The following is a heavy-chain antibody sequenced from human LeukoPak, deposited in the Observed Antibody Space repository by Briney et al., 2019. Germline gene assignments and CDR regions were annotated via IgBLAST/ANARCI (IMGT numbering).Heavy chain of an antibody. CDR2: IYASGST. CDR1: GGPRSSGSYY. J-gene: IGHJ4*02. CDR3: ASSQAGDFDY. V-gene: IGHV4-61*02. D-gene: IGHD6-13*01. Sequence: SETLSFTCTVSGGPRSSGSYYWSWIRQPAGKGLEWIGRIYASGSTNYNPSLRNRVTISVDTSKNQFSLKLRSVTAADTAVYYCASSQAGDFDYWGQGTLVTVSS.